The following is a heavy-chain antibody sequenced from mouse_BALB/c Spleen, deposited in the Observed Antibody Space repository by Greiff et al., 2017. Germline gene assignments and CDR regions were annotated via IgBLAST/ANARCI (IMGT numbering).Heavy chain of an antibody. CDR2: ISYSGST. CDR1: GDSITSCY. V-gene: IGHV3-8*02. D-gene: IGHD2-3*01. J-gene: IGHJ1*01. CDR3: ARSGDGYYFDV. Sequence: EVQLQQSGPSLVKPSQTLSLTCSVTGDSITSCYWNWIRKFPGNKLEYMGYISYSGSTYYNPSLKSRISITRDTSKNQYYLQLNSVTTEDTATYYCARSGDGYYFDVWGAGTTVTVSS.